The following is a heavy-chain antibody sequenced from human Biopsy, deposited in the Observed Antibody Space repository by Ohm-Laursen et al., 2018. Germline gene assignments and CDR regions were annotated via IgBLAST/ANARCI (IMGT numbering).Heavy chain of an antibody. CDR1: GYSFTKYY. J-gene: IGHJ4*02. V-gene: IGHV1-18*04. Sequence: ASVKVSCKASGYSFTKYYINWVRQAPGQGLEWMGWINTYSGNTNYGKKFHDRVIMTSDTSTSTAYLEHRSLRSDDTAVYYCARDYYPYVDYLKDVPLCDSWGQGTLVTVSS. CDR3: ARDYYPYVDYLKDVPLCDS. D-gene: IGHD4-17*01. CDR2: INTYSGNT.